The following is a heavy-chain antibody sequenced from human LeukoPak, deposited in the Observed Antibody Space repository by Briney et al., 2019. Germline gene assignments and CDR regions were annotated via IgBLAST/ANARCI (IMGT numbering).Heavy chain of an antibody. CDR2: IYYTGST. CDR3: ARSPRGDYDYVWGSYRIDAFHI. V-gene: IGHV4-59*01. D-gene: IGHD3-16*02. J-gene: IGHJ3*02. Sequence: AETLSLTCTVSGGSISSYYWSWIRQPPGKGLEWIGYIYYTGSTNYNPSLKSRVTISVDTSKNQFSLKLRSVTAADTALYYCARSPRGDYDYVWGSYRIDAFHIWGQGTMVTVSS. CDR1: GGSISSYY.